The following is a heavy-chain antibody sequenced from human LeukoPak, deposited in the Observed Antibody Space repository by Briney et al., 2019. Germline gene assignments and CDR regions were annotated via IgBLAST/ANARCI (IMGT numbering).Heavy chain of an antibody. V-gene: IGHV4-34*01. CDR2: INHSGST. D-gene: IGHD3-10*01. Sequence: SETLSLTCAVYGGSFSGYYWSWIRQPPGKGLEWIGEINHSGSTNYNPSLKSRVTISVDTSKNQFSLKLSSVTAADTAVYYCARAVPLYYYGSGSYYLDYWGQGTLVTVSS. CDR1: GGSFSGYY. CDR3: ARAVPLYYYGSGSYYLDY. J-gene: IGHJ4*02.